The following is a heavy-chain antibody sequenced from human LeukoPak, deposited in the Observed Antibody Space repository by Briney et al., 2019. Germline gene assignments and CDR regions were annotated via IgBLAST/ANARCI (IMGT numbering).Heavy chain of an antibody. CDR3: ARDPEGYYYGSGKPYYYGMDV. J-gene: IGHJ6*02. CDR2: ISGSSAYI. Sequence: PGGSLRLSCAASGFTFSTYAMSWVRQAPGKGLEWVSSISGSSAYIYYADSVKGRFTISRDNAKNSLYLQMNSLRAEDTAIYYCARDPEGYYYGSGKPYYYGMDVWGQGTTVSVSS. CDR1: GFTFSTYA. D-gene: IGHD3-10*01. V-gene: IGHV3-21*01.